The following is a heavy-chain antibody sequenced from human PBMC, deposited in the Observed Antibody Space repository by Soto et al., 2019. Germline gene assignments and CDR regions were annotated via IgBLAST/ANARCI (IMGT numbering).Heavy chain of an antibody. CDR2: IYYSGRT. J-gene: IGHJ5*02. Sequence: QVQLQESGPGLVKPSQTLSLTCTVSGGSISSGGYYWRWIRQHPGKGLAWIGYIYYSGRTYSNPSLKCRVTISVDTSKNEFSLQRSSVPAGVTALYYCAASRGGWFVPWGQGNLVTVSS. V-gene: IGHV4-31*03. CDR3: AASRGGWFVP. D-gene: IGHD3-16*01. CDR1: GGSISSGGYY.